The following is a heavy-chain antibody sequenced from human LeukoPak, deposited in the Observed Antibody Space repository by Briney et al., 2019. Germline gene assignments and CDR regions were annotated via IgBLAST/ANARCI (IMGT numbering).Heavy chain of an antibody. D-gene: IGHD3-22*01. CDR2: ISYDGSNK. V-gene: IGHV3-30*03. J-gene: IGHJ3*02. CDR3: ARSRLFDAFDI. CDR1: GFTFSSYG. Sequence: GGSLRLSCAASGFTFSSYGMHWVRQAPGKGLEWVAVISYDGSNKYYADSVKGRFTISRDNSKNTLYLQMNSLRAEDTAVYYCARSRLFDAFDIWGQGTVVTVSS.